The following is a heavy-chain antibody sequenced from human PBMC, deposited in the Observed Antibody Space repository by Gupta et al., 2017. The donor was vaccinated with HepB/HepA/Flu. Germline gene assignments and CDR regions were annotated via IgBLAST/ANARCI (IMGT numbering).Heavy chain of an antibody. D-gene: IGHD2-15*01. V-gene: IGHV3-23*01. CDR3: AKDRGGEGDCSGGNCYSDY. J-gene: IGHJ4*02. CDR2: IRGSGGNT. Sequence: PGKGLEWVSGIRGSGGNTYYADSVKGRFTISRDNSKNTLYLQMNSLRAEDTAVYYCAKDRGGEGDCSGGNCYSDYWGQGTLVTVSS.